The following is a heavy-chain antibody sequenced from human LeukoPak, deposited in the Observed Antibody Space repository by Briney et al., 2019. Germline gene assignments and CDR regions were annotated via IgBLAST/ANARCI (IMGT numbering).Heavy chain of an antibody. D-gene: IGHD5-12*01. CDR2: MNPNSGNT. CDR3: ARGPYSGYDQVYDY. V-gene: IGHV1-8*01. J-gene: IGHJ4*02. Sequence: ASVKVSCKASGYTFTSYDINWVRQATGQGLEWMGWMNPNSGNTGYAQKFQGRVTMTRNTSISTAYMELSSLRSEDTAVYYCARGPYSGYDQVYDYWGQGTLVTVSS. CDR1: GYTFTSYD.